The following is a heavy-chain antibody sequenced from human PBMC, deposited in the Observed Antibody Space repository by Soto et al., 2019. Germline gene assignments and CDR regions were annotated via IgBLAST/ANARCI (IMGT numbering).Heavy chain of an antibody. CDR3: AAMANYYFDY. D-gene: IGHD5-18*01. CDR1: GFTFSSYG. J-gene: IGHJ4*02. V-gene: IGHV3-30*03. CDR2: ISYDGSNK. Sequence: LRLSCAASGFTFSSYGMHWVRQAPGKGLEWVAVISYDGSNKYYADSVKGRFTISRDNSKNTLYLQMNSLRAEDTAVYYCAAMANYYFDYWGQGTLVTVSS.